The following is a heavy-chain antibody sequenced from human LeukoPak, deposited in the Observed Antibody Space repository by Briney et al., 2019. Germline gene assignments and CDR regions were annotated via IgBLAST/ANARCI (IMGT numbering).Heavy chain of an antibody. CDR1: GFTVSSNY. V-gene: IGHV3-53*01. CDR2: IYSGGST. J-gene: IGHJ4*01. Sequence: GGSLRLSCAASGFTVSSNYMSWVRQAPGKGLEWVSVIYSGGSTYYADSVKGRFTISRDNSKNTLYLQMNSLRAEDTAVYYCAILWFGEFGFDYWGQGTLVTVFS. CDR3: AILWFGEFGFDY. D-gene: IGHD3-10*01.